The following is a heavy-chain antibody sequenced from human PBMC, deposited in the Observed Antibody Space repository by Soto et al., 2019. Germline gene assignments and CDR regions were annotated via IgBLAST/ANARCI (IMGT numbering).Heavy chain of an antibody. D-gene: IGHD3-10*01. CDR2: IYYSGST. Sequence: PSETLSLTCTVSGGSISSSSYYWGWIRQPPGKGLEWIGSIYYSGSTYYNPSLKSRVTISVDTSKNQFSLKLSSVTAADTALYYCASQLWFGELLWTEMGYYYGMDVWGQGTTVTVSS. CDR3: ASQLWFGELLWTEMGYYYGMDV. V-gene: IGHV4-39*01. J-gene: IGHJ6*02. CDR1: GGSISSSSYY.